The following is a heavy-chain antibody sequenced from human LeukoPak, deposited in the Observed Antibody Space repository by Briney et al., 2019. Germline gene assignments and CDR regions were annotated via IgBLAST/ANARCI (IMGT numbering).Heavy chain of an antibody. CDR1: GGSFSDYS. CDR2: INPSGGT. CDR3: ARVGYRYSINDWSRIGLGAYPTKYYYYMDV. J-gene: IGHJ6*03. V-gene: IGHV4-34*01. Sequence: PSETLSLTCAVYGGSFSDYSWSWIRQPPGERLEWIGEINPSGGTNHNPSLMSRVTMSVDRSKNQIPLRVSSVTAADTAVYYCARVGYRYSINDWSRIGLGAYPTKYYYYMDVWGKGTTVTVSS. D-gene: IGHD5-18*01.